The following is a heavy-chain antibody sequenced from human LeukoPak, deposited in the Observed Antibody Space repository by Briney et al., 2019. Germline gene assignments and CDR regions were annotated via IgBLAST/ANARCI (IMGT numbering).Heavy chain of an antibody. V-gene: IGHV4-30-4*01. CDR1: GGSISSGDYY. Sequence: SETLSLTCTVSGGSISSGDYYWSWIRQPPGKGLEWIGYIYYSGSTYYNPSLKSRVTISVDTSKNQFSLKLSSVTAADTAVYYCARAPLVVPAASYFQHWGQGTLVTVSS. J-gene: IGHJ1*01. CDR3: ARAPLVVPAASYFQH. CDR2: IYYSGST. D-gene: IGHD2-2*01.